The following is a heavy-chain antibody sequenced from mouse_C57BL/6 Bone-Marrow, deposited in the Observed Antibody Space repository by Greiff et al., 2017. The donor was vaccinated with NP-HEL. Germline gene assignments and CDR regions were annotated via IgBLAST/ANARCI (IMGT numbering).Heavy chain of an antibody. CDR2: INPNNGGT. V-gene: IGHV1-26*01. J-gene: IGHJ4*01. Sequence: EVQLQQSGPELVKPGASVKISCKASGYTFTDYYMNWVKQSHGKSLEWIGDINPNNGGTSYNQKFKGKATLTVDKSSSTAYMELRSLTSEDSAVYYCARGATTVVAPRAMDYWGQGTSVTVSS. D-gene: IGHD1-1*01. CDR1: GYTFTDYY. CDR3: ARGATTVVAPRAMDY.